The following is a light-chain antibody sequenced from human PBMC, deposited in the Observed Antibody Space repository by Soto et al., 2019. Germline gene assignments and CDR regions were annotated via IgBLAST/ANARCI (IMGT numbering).Light chain of an antibody. CDR3: PQYGRTPHR. CDR1: QILSPSY. V-gene: IGKV3-20*01. J-gene: IGKJ2*03. CDR2: AAS. Sequence: EIVLTQSPATLSLSAGERATLSCRPSQILSPSYLAWYQHKPGQGPRLLIFAASSRATGVPDRFSGSGSGNAFTLAITRLEPEDSAIAYCPQYGRTPHRFARGTHLEIK.